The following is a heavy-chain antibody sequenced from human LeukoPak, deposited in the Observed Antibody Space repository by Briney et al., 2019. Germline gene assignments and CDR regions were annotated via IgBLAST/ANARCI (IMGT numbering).Heavy chain of an antibody. D-gene: IGHD3-3*01. Sequence: TSETLSLTCTVSGGSISSYYWSWIRQPPGKGLEWIGYIYYSGSTNYNPSLKSRVTISVDTSKNQFSLKLSSVTAADTAVYYCARGKYYDFWSGNPPYFDYWGQGTLVTVSS. CDR2: IYYSGST. J-gene: IGHJ4*02. V-gene: IGHV4-59*01. CDR3: ARGKYYDFWSGNPPYFDY. CDR1: GGSISSYY.